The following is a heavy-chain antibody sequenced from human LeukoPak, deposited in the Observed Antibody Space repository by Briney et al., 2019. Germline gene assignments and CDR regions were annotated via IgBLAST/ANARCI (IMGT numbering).Heavy chain of an antibody. V-gene: IGHV3-15*01. CDR3: TTDVATRRVDY. Sequence: GGSLRLSCAASGFTFDDYGMSWVRQAPGKGLEWVGRIKSKTDGGTTDYAAPVKGRFTISRDDSRNTLYLQMNSLKTEDTAVYYCTTDVATRRVDYWGQGTLVTVSS. CDR1: GFTFDDYG. D-gene: IGHD5-12*01. J-gene: IGHJ4*02. CDR2: IKSKTDGGTT.